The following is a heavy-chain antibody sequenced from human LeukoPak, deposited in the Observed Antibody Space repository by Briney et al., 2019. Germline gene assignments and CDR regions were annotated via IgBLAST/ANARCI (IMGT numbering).Heavy chain of an antibody. V-gene: IGHV1-24*01. J-gene: IGHJ4*02. Sequence: GASVKVSCKASGYTFTGYYMHWVRQAPGKGLEWMGGFDPEDGETIYAQKFQGRVTMTEDTSTDTAYMELSSLRSEDTAVYYCATVPFLFGVVPYGGDYWGQGTLVTVSS. CDR3: ATVPFLFGVVPYGGDY. D-gene: IGHD3-3*01. CDR2: FDPEDGET. CDR1: GYTFTGYY.